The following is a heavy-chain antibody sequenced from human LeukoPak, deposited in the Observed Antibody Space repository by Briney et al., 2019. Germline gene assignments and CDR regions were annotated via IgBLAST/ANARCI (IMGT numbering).Heavy chain of an antibody. CDR1: GYTFSSYG. CDR3: VRVDFLGPRDY. J-gene: IGHJ4*02. CDR2: VSNYDGRT. Sequence: ASVKVSCKASGYTFSSYGISWVRQAPGQGLEWMGWVSNYDGRTHYAQKVQGRVTMTTDTSTSTAYMQLKSLRSDDTAVYYCVRVDFLGPRDYWGQGTLVTVSS. D-gene: IGHD2/OR15-2a*01. V-gene: IGHV1-18*04.